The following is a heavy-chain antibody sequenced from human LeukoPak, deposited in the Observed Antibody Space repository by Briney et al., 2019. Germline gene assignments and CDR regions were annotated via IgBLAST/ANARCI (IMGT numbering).Heavy chain of an antibody. CDR3: ARDRMAGSWDFDY. D-gene: IGHD6-19*01. Sequence: VASVKVSCKASGGTFSSYAISWVRQAPGQGLEWMGGIIPIFGTANYAQKFQGRVTMTRDTSTSTVYMELSSLRSEDTAVYYCARDRMAGSWDFDYWGQGTLVTVSS. CDR1: GGTFSSYA. J-gene: IGHJ4*02. CDR2: IIPIFGTA. V-gene: IGHV1-69*05.